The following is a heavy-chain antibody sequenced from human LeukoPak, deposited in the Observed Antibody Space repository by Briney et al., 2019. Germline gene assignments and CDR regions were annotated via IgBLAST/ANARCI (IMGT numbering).Heavy chain of an antibody. V-gene: IGHV3-30-3*01. CDR2: ISYDGSNK. D-gene: IGHD2-8*01. CDR1: GFTFSSYA. CDR3: ARVYPARYYFDY. Sequence: GGSLRLSCAASGFTFSSYAMHWVRQAPGKGLEWVAVISYDGSNKYYADSVKGRFTISGDNTKNTLYLQMNSLRAEDTAVYYCARVYPARYYFDYWGQGTLVTVSS. J-gene: IGHJ4*02.